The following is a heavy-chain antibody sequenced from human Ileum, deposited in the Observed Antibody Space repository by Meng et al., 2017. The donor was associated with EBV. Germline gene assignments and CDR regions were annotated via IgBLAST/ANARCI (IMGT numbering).Heavy chain of an antibody. Sequence: QTQWQESGPGLVKPSQTLSLTCTVSGGSISSSNYYWSWSRQPPGKGLEWSGHIYNSGSTYYNPSLKSRITISVDTSKNQFSLKLSSVTAADTAVYYCARGQKGYFDLWGRGTLVTVSS. V-gene: IGHV4-30-4*01. J-gene: IGHJ2*01. CDR1: GGSISSSNYY. CDR3: ARGQKGYFDL. CDR2: IYNSGST.